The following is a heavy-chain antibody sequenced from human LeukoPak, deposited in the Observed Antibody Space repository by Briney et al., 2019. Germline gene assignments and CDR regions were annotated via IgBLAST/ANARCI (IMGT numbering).Heavy chain of an antibody. J-gene: IGHJ4*02. V-gene: IGHV3-9*01. CDR3: AKDIEGYGSGSLFDY. CDR1: GFTFDDYA. CDR2: ISWNSGSI. Sequence: QSGGSLRLSCAASGFTFDDYAMHWVRQAPGKGLEWVSGISWNSGSIVYADSVKGRFTISRDNAKDSLYLQMNSLRAEDTALYYCAKDIEGYGSGSLFDYWGQGTLVTVSS. D-gene: IGHD3-10*01.